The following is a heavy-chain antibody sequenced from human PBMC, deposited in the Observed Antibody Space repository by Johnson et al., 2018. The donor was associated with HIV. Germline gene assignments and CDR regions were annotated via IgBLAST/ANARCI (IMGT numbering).Heavy chain of an antibody. CDR3: ATFDAFDI. CDR1: GFTFSSYA. J-gene: IGHJ3*02. V-gene: IGHV3-30*04. Sequence: QVQLVESGGGVVQPGRSLRLSCAASGFTFSSYAMHWVRQAPGKGLEWVAVISYDGSNKYYADSVKGRFTISRDNSKNTLYLQMNSLRAEDTAVHYCATFDAFDIWGQGTMVTVSS. CDR2: ISYDGSNK.